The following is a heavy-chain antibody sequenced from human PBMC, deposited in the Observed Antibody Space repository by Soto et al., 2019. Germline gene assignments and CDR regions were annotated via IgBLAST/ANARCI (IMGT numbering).Heavy chain of an antibody. CDR1: VGSIVSGDHY. J-gene: IGHJ4*02. V-gene: IGHV4-30-4*01. CDR2: IYYSGST. CDR3: ARGVRGPYYFDY. Sequence: SETLSLTCTFSVGSIVSGDHYWSWIRQPPGKGLEWIGYIYYSGSTYYNASLKSRVTISVDTSKNQSSLKLTSVTAADTAVYYCARGVRGPYYFDYWGQGTLVTVSS. D-gene: IGHD1-26*01.